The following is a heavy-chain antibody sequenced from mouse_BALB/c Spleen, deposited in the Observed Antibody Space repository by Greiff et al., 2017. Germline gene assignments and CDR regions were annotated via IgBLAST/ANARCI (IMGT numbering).Heavy chain of an antibody. Sequence: EVQRVESGAELVKPGASVKLSCTASGFNIKDTYMHWVKQRPEQGLEWIGRIDPANGNTKYDPKFQGQATITADTSSNTAYLQLSSLTSEDTAVYYCASPITTVVNPFAYWGQGTLVTVSA. D-gene: IGHD1-1*01. CDR3: ASPITTVVNPFAY. CDR2: IDPANGNT. V-gene: IGHV14-3*02. CDR1: GFNIKDTY. J-gene: IGHJ3*01.